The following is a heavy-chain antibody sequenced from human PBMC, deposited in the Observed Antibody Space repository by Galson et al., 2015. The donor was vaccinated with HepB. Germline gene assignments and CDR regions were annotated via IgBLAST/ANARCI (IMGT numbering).Heavy chain of an antibody. CDR2: IIPIFGTA. Sequence: SVKVSCKASGGTFSSYAISWVRQAPGQGLEWMGGIIPIFGTANYAQKFQGRVTITADESTSTAYMELSSLRSEDTAVYYCARPGPRGFRYYYYGMDVWGQGTTVTVSS. CDR3: ARPGPRGFRYYYYGMDV. V-gene: IGHV1-69*13. CDR1: GGTFSSYA. J-gene: IGHJ6*02.